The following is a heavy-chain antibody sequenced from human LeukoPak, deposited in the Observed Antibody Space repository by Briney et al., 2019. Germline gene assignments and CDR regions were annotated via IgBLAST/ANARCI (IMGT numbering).Heavy chain of an antibody. CDR2: ISYDGSNK. CDR1: GFTFSSYA. V-gene: IGHV3-30-3*01. J-gene: IGHJ4*02. D-gene: IGHD2-15*01. CDR3: ARDLLGYCSGGSCYAAFDY. Sequence: GRSLRLSCAASGFTFSSYAMHWVRQAPGKGLEWVAVISYDGSNKYYADSVKGRFTISRDNAKNPLYLQMNSLRAEDTAVYYCARDLLGYCSGGSCYAAFDYWGQGTLVTVSS.